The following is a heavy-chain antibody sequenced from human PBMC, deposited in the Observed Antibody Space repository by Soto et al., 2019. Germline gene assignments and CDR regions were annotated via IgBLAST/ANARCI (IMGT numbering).Heavy chain of an antibody. CDR1: GFTLSCLS. Sequence: RSPRPSSSPSGFTLSCLSMDLVRQAPGKGLEYVSAISSNGGSTYYADSVKGRFTISRDNSKNTLYLQMSSLRAEDTAVYYCVKDGFGDAFDIWGQGT. CDR2: ISSNGGST. CDR3: VKDGFGDAFDI. V-gene: IGHV3-64D*06. D-gene: IGHD3-10*01. J-gene: IGHJ3*02.